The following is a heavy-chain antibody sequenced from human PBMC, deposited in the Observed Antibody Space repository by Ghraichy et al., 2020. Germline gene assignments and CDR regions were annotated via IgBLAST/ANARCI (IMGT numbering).Heavy chain of an antibody. CDR3: AREAASATIFGAPIPEYNIDH. D-gene: IGHD3-3*01. CDR2: IYSDATT. Sequence: GESLNISCAASGFTVRSHSMNWVRQAPGKGLEWVSVIYSDATTYYADSVKGRFTISRDNSKNTLYLQINSLRAEDTAVYYCAREAASATIFGAPIPEYNIDHWGQGTLVTVSS. J-gene: IGHJ4*02. V-gene: IGHV3-53*01. CDR1: GFTVRSHS.